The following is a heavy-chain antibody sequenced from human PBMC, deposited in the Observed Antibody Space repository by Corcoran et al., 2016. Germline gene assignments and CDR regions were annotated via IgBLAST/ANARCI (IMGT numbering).Heavy chain of an antibody. CDR2: INHSGST. V-gene: IGHV4-34*01. CDR1: GGSFSGYY. J-gene: IGHJ3*02. CDR3: ARGTSQRGAFDI. Sequence: QVQLQQWGAGLLKPSETLSLTCAVYGGSFSGYYWSWIRQPPGKGLEWIGEINHSGSTNYNPSLKSRVNISVDTSKNQFSLKLSSVTAADTAVYYCARGTSQRGAFDIWGQGTMVTVSS. D-gene: IGHD2-2*01.